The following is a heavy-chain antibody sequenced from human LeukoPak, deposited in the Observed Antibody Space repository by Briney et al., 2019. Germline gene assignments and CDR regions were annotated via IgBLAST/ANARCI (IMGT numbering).Heavy chain of an antibody. D-gene: IGHD3-10*01. Sequence: PSETLSLTCAVYGGSFSGYYWSWIRQPPGKGLEWIGEINHSGSTYYNPSLKSRVTISVDTSKNQFSLKLSSVTAADTAVYYCASSRRVTMVRGVMGYAFDIWGQGTMVTVSS. CDR1: GGSFSGYY. J-gene: IGHJ3*02. V-gene: IGHV4-34*01. CDR2: INHSGST. CDR3: ASSRRVTMVRGVMGYAFDI.